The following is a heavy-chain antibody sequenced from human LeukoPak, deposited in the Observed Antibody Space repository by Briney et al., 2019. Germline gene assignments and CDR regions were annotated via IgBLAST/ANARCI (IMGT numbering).Heavy chain of an antibody. D-gene: IGHD3-22*01. CDR1: GFTFSSYA. J-gene: IGHJ4*02. Sequence: GGSLRLSCAASGFTFSSYAMSWVRQAPGKGLEWVSAISGSGGSTYYADSVKGRFTISRDNSKNTLYLQMNSLRAEDTAVYYCARVMEYYYDSSGYYYFDYWGQGTLVTVSS. CDR3: ARVMEYYYDSSGYYYFDY. CDR2: ISGSGGST. V-gene: IGHV3-23*01.